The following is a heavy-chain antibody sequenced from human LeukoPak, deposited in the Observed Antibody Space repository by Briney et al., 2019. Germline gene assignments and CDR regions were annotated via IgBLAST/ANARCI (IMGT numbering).Heavy chain of an antibody. CDR1: GGTFSSYA. Sequence: ASVKVSCKASGGTFSSYAISWVRQAPGQGLEWMGGIIPIFGTANYAQKFQGRVTITTDESTSTAYMELSSLRSEDTAVYYCAREGVGATPGLSDFDYWGQGTLVTVSS. CDR3: AREGVGATPGLSDFDY. D-gene: IGHD1-26*01. J-gene: IGHJ4*02. V-gene: IGHV1-69*05. CDR2: IIPIFGTA.